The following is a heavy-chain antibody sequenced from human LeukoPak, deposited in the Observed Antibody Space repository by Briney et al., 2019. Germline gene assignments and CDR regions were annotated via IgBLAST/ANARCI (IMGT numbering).Heavy chain of an antibody. D-gene: IGHD5-18*01. V-gene: IGHV3-48*04. CDR2: ISSSGSTI. Sequence: GGSLRLSCATSGFSFSNYAMNWVRQAPGKGLEWVSYISSSGSTIYYADSVKGRFTISRDNAKNSLYLQMNSLRAEDTAVYYCARDPNTAMDYWGQGTLVTVSS. CDR1: GFSFSNYA. CDR3: ARDPNTAMDY. J-gene: IGHJ4*02.